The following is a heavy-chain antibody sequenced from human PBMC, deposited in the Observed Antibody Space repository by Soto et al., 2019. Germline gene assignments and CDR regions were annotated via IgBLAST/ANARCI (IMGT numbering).Heavy chain of an antibody. V-gene: IGHV1-18*01. CDR3: TRDAPYSSAGPRYYYGVDD. CDR1: GYTLTNYG. CDR2: ISGYNGNT. J-gene: IGHJ6*02. D-gene: IGHD4-4*01. Sequence: QVQLVQSGPEVKKPGASVKVSCKASGYTLTNYGVSWVLQAPGQGLEWMGWISGYNGNTNYAQKLQGRVTMTTDTSTSTAYMELRNLRSDDTAVYYCTRDAPYSSAGPRYYYGVDDWGQGTTVTVSS.